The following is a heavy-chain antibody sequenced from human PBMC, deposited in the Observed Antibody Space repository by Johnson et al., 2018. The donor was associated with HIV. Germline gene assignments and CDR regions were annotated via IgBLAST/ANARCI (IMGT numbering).Heavy chain of an antibody. J-gene: IGHJ3*02. CDR2: SGSGGST. D-gene: IGHD3-3*01. CDR3: ARDALLRFLEWFI. Sequence: VQLVESGGGLIQPGGSLRLSCAASGFTVSSNYMSWVRQAPGKGLEWVSALSGSGGSTYYADSVKGRFTISRDNSKNTLYLQMNSLRVEDTAVYYCARDALLRFLEWFIWGQGTMVTVSS. CDR1: GFTVSSNY. V-gene: IGHV3-66*03.